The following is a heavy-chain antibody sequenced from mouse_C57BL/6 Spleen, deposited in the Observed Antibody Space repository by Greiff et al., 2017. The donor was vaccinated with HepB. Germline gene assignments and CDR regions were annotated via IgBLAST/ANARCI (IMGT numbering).Heavy chain of an antibody. CDR2: INPYNGGT. D-gene: IGHD3-1*01. Sequence: EVQLQQSGPVLVKPGASVKMSCKASGYTFTDYYMNWVKQSHGKSLEWIGVINPYNGGTSYKQKFKGKATLTVDKSSSTAYMELNSLTSEDSAVYYCARSGKVFDVWGTGTTVTVSS. V-gene: IGHV1-19*01. CDR1: GYTFTDYY. J-gene: IGHJ1*03. CDR3: ARSGKVFDV.